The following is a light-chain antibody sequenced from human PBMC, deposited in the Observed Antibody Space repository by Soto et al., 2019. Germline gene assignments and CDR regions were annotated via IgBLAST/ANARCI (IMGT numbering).Light chain of an antibody. Sequence: EIVMTQSPATLSVSPGERATLSCRASQSVSSNLAWYQQKPGQDPRLLIYGASTRATRIPARFSRSGSGTEFTLTISSLQSEDFAVYYCQQYNNWPPLTFGGGKKVEIQ. CDR3: QQYNNWPPLT. CDR1: QSVSSN. V-gene: IGKV3-15*01. CDR2: GAS. J-gene: IGKJ4*01.